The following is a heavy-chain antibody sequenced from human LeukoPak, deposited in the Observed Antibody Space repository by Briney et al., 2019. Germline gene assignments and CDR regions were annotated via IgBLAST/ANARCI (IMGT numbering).Heavy chain of an antibody. Sequence: SETLSLTCTVSGGSFRSYYWSWIRQPPGKGLEWIGYISYSGSTNYNPSLKSRVTISVDTSKNQFSLKLNSVTAADTAVYYCARVGDFGDYVGAFDIWGQGTMVTVSS. CDR2: ISYSGST. CDR3: ARVGDFGDYVGAFDI. D-gene: IGHD4-17*01. CDR1: GGSFRSYY. J-gene: IGHJ3*02. V-gene: IGHV4-59*12.